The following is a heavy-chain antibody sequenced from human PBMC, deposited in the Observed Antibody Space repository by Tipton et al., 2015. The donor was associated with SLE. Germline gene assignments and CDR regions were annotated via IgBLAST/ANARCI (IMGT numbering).Heavy chain of an antibody. Sequence: TLSLTCSVSGGSISLYYWSWIRQPPGKGLEWIGYIYYSGSTNYNPSLKSRVTISVDTSKNQFSLKLSSVTVADTAVYYCAKDYNHDNADYNWGQGTLVIVSS. V-gene: IGHV4-59*12. CDR1: GGSISLYY. CDR2: IYYSGST. J-gene: IGHJ4*02. D-gene: IGHD4-17*01. CDR3: AKDYNHDNADYN.